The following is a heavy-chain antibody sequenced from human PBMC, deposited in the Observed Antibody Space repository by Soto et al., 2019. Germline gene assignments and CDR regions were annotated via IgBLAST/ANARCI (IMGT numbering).Heavy chain of an antibody. Sequence: PGGSLRLSCAASGFTFSSYWMSWVRQAPGKGLEWVANIKQDGSEKYYVDSVKGRFTISRDNAKNSLYLQMNSLRAEDTAVYYCASTGAYNWKPLPDAFDIWGQGTMATVSS. D-gene: IGHD1-20*01. CDR2: IKQDGSEK. J-gene: IGHJ3*02. V-gene: IGHV3-7*01. CDR1: GFTFSSYW. CDR3: ASTGAYNWKPLPDAFDI.